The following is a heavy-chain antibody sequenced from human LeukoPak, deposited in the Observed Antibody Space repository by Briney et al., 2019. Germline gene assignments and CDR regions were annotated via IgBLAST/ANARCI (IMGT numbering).Heavy chain of an antibody. J-gene: IGHJ4*02. CDR3: ARGAWTVAINY. V-gene: IGHV4-34*01. D-gene: IGHD3-22*01. CDR1: GGSFSGYY. CDR2: INHSGST. Sequence: SETLSLTCAVYGGSFSGYYWSWIRQPPGKGLEWIGEINHSGSTNYNPSLKSRVTISVDTSKNQFSLKLSSVTAADTAVYYCARGAWTVAINYWGQGTLVTVSS.